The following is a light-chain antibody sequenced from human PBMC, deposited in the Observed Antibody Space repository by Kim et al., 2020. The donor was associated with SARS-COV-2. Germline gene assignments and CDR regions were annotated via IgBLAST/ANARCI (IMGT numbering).Light chain of an antibody. V-gene: IGLV4-69*01. CDR2: LNSDGSH. Sequence: ASVKLTGTLSSGHSSYAIAWHQQRPQKGPRFLMKLNSDGSHTKGDGIPDRFSGSSSGAERYLTISNLQSEDEADYYCQTWGSGTWVFGGGTQLTVL. CDR1: SGHSSYA. J-gene: IGLJ3*02. CDR3: QTWGSGTWV.